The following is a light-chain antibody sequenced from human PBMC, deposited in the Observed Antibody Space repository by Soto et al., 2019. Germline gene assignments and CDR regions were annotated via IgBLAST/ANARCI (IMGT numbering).Light chain of an antibody. V-gene: IGLV2-14*01. CDR2: DVS. CDR1: SSDVGGYNY. J-gene: IGLJ1*01. CDR3: SACTSSSTV. Sequence: QSALTQPASVSGSPGQSITISCTGTSSDVGGYNYVYWYQQHPGKAPKLMIYDVSNRPSGVSNRFSGYKSGTTASLTISGLQAEDDADYDCSACTSSSTVFGTGTKVTVL.